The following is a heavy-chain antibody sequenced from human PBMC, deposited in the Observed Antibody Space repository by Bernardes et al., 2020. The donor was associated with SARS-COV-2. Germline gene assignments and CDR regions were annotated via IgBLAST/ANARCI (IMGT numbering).Heavy chain of an antibody. CDR1: GFTFSSSW. CDR2: IKQDGSEK. V-gene: IGHV3-7*01. CDR3: ARDILTLYYYGSGSYYSGFAY. Sequence: GGSLRLSCAASGFTFSSSWMSWVRQAPGKGLEWVANIKQDGSEKYYVDSVKGRFTISRDNAKNSLYLQMNSLRAEDTAVYYCARDILTLYYYGSGSYYSGFAYWGQGTLVTVSS. J-gene: IGHJ4*02. D-gene: IGHD3-10*01.